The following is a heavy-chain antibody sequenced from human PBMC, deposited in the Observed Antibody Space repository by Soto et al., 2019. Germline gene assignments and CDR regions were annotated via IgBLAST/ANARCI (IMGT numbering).Heavy chain of an antibody. Sequence: EVQLLESGGGLVQPGGSLRLSCAASGFTLSNYAMSWVRQAPGKGLEWVSGITGDGVSIFYADSVKDRFTISTANSKNTLYLQMNSLRVESAAVYYCAIDWWGVTTFLYFDLWGHGTPVTVSS. CDR2: ITGDGVSI. V-gene: IGHV3-23*01. D-gene: IGHD2-15*01. CDR1: GFTLSNYA. J-gene: IGHJ2*01. CDR3: AIDWWGVTTFLYFDL.